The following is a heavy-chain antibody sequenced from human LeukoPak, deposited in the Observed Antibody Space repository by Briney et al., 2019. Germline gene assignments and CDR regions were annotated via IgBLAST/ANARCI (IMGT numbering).Heavy chain of an antibody. CDR3: ARGGAVTTLWYFDL. J-gene: IGHJ2*01. CDR2: IYYSGST. Sequence: KPSETLSLTCTVSGGSISSYYWSWIRQPPGKGLEWIGYIYYSGSTNYNPSLKSRVTISVDMSKNQFSLKLSSVTAADTAVYYCARGGAVTTLWYFDLWGRGTLVTVSS. D-gene: IGHD4-17*01. CDR1: GGSISSYY. V-gene: IGHV4-59*01.